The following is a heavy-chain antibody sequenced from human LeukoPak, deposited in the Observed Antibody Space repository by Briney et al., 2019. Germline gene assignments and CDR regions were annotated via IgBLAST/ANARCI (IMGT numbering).Heavy chain of an antibody. CDR2: IYYSGST. CDR3: ARVPLTYGSGSFYYYYGMDV. J-gene: IGHJ6*02. V-gene: IGHV4-39*01. D-gene: IGHD3-10*01. CDR1: GGSISSSRYY. Sequence: SETLSLTCTVSGGSISSSRYYRGWIRQPPGKGLEWIGSIYYSGSTYYNPSLKSRVTISVDTSKNQFSLKLGSVTAADTAVYYCARVPLTYGSGSFYYYYGMDVWGQGTTVTVSS.